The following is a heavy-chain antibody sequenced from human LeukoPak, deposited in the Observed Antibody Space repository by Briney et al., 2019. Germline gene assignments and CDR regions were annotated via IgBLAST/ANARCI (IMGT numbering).Heavy chain of an antibody. J-gene: IGHJ6*02. D-gene: IGHD2-15*01. Sequence: QPGGSLRLSCAASGFPFSNYAMHWVRQAPGKGLEYVSAISSNGGSTYYANSVKGRFTISRDNSKNTLSLQMGSLRAEDMGVYYCARVAGGKDYYYYGMDVWGQGTTVTVSS. V-gene: IGHV3-64*01. CDR1: GFPFSNYA. CDR3: ARVAGGKDYYYYGMDV. CDR2: ISSNGGST.